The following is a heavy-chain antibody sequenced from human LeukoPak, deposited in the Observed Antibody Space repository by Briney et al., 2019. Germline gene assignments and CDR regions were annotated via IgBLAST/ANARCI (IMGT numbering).Heavy chain of an antibody. J-gene: IGHJ5*02. CDR3: ARRGDYYGSGSYYNDLYWFDP. CDR2: IYYSGST. CDR1: GGSISSYY. Sequence: PSETLSLTCTVSGGSISSYYWSWIRQPPGKGLEWIGYIYYSGSTNYNPFLKSRVTISVDTSKNQFSLKLSSVTAADTAVYYCARRGDYYGSGSYYNDLYWFDPWGQGTLVTVSS. D-gene: IGHD3-10*01. V-gene: IGHV4-59*08.